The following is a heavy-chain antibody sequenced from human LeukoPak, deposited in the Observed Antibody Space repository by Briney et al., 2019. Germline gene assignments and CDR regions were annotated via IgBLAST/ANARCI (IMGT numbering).Heavy chain of an antibody. CDR3: ARSLYCSSTSCYTGFYAFDI. D-gene: IGHD2-2*02. V-gene: IGHV1-69*04. J-gene: IGHJ3*02. CDR2: IIPIFGIA. Sequence: GASVKVSCKASGGTFSSYAISWVRQAPGQGLEWMGRIIPIFGIANYAQKFQGRVTITADKSTSTAYMALSSLRSEDTAVYYCARSLYCSSTSCYTGFYAFDIWGQGTMVTVSS. CDR1: GGTFSSYA.